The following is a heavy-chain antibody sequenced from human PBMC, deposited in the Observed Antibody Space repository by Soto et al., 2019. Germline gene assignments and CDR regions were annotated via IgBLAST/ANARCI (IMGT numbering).Heavy chain of an antibody. V-gene: IGHV1-69*13. CDR3: ARVWQWLAPYNWFDP. Sequence: GASVKVSCKASGGTFSSYAISWVRQAPGQGLEWMGGIIPIFGTANYAQKFQGRVTITADESTSKAYMELSSLRSEDTAVYYCARVWQWLAPYNWFDPWGQGTLVTVSS. J-gene: IGHJ5*02. CDR1: GGTFSSYA. CDR2: IIPIFGTA. D-gene: IGHD6-19*01.